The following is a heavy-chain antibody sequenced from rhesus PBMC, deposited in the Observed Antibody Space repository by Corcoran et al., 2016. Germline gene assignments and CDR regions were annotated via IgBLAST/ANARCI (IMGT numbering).Heavy chain of an antibody. CDR1: GGSFSGYY. D-gene: IGHD2-27*01. CDR3: ARRGRVFEYLEF. CDR2: ISGSSGST. Sequence: QVQLQESGPGLVKPSETLSLTCGVSGGSFSGYYWGWILQPPGKGLEWIGYISGSSGSTDYNPSLKSRVTFSTDTSKNQFSLKLTSVTAADTAVYYCARRGRVFEYLEFWGQGALVTVSS. J-gene: IGHJ1*01. V-gene: IGHV4-165*01.